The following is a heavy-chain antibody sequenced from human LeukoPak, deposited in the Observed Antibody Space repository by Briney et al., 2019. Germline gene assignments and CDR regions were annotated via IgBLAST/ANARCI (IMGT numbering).Heavy chain of an antibody. D-gene: IGHD4-17*01. V-gene: IGHV3-43*02. CDR1: GFTFDDYA. Sequence: GGSLRLSCAASGFTFDDYAMHWVRQAPGKGLEWVSLISGDGGSSYYADSVKGRFTISRDNSKNSPYLQMNSLRTEATALYYCAKAGHHDYGDLGNWFDPWGQGTLVTVSS. J-gene: IGHJ5*02. CDR2: ISGDGGSS. CDR3: AKAGHHDYGDLGNWFDP.